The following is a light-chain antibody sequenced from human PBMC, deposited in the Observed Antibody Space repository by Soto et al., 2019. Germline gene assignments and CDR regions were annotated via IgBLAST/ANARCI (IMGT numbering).Light chain of an antibody. V-gene: IGLV2-14*01. J-gene: IGLJ3*02. CDR3: SSYTNSDTWV. CDR1: SSDIGGYNY. Sequence: ALTQPASVSGSPGQSITISCTGSSSDIGGYNYVSWYQQYPGKAPKLMIYEVSNRPSGISNRFSASKSGNTASLTISGLQAEDESDYYCSSYTNSDTWVFGGGTKLTVL. CDR2: EVS.